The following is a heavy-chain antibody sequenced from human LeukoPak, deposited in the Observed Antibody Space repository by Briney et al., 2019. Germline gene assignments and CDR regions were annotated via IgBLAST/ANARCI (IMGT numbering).Heavy chain of an antibody. Sequence: GGSLRLSCAASGFIFSSYDMHWGRQATGKGLEWVSSIAITGNTYYSGSVKGRFTISRENPKNSLYLQMNSLRAGDTAVYYCARGLTGGLDSWGQGTLVTVSS. J-gene: IGHJ5*01. CDR1: GFIFSSYD. D-gene: IGHD1-26*01. V-gene: IGHV3-13*04. CDR2: IAITGNT. CDR3: ARGLTGGLDS.